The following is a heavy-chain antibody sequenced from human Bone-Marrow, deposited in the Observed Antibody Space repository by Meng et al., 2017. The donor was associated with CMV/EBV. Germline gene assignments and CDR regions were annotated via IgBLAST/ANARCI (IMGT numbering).Heavy chain of an antibody. V-gene: IGHV3-7*01. CDR2: IKQDGSEK. Sequence: GESLKISCAASGFTFSSYWMSWVRQAPGKGLEWVANIKQDGSEKYYVDSVKGRFTISRDNAKNSLYLQMNSLRAEDTAVYYCASLVNRQVVPYWGQGTLVTVSS. D-gene: IGHD6-13*01. CDR3: ASLVNRQVVPY. J-gene: IGHJ4*02. CDR1: GFTFSSYW.